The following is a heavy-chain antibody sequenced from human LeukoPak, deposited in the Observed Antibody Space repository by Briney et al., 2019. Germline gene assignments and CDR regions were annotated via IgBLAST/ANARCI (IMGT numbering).Heavy chain of an antibody. V-gene: IGHV4-31*03. CDR1: GGSISSGGYY. CDR3: ARGNYYDDDAFDI. J-gene: IGHJ3*02. D-gene: IGHD3-22*01. CDR2: IYYSGST. Sequence: PSQTLSLTCTVSGGSISSGGYYWSWIRQHPGKGLEWIGYIYYSGSTYYNPSLKSRVTISVDTSKNQFSLKLSSVTAADTAVYYCARGNYYDDDAFDIWGQGTMVTVSS.